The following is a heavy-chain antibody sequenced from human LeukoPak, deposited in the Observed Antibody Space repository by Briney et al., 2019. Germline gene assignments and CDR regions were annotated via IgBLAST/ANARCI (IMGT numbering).Heavy chain of an antibody. J-gene: IGHJ6*03. CDR3: ARRVPAATYYYYYYMDV. D-gene: IGHD2-2*01. V-gene: IGHV3-11*06. CDR2: ISSSSSYI. CDR1: GFTFSDYY. Sequence: GGSLRLSCAASGFTFSDYYMSWIRQAPGKGLEWVSYISSSSSYIYYADSVKGRFTISRDNAKNSLYLQMSSLRAEDTAVYYCARRVPAATYYYYYYMDVWGKGTTVTVSS.